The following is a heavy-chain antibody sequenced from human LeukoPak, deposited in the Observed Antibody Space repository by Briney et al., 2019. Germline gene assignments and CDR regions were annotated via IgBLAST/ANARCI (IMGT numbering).Heavy chain of an antibody. D-gene: IGHD1-26*01. Sequence: ASVKVSCKASGYTFTGYYMHWVRQAPGQGLEGMGWINPNSGGTNYAQKFQGRVTMTRDTSISTAYMELSRLRSDDTAVYYCASFYSGSYYGAFDIWGQGTMVTVSS. CDR1: GYTFTGYY. J-gene: IGHJ3*02. CDR2: INPNSGGT. CDR3: ASFYSGSYYGAFDI. V-gene: IGHV1-2*02.